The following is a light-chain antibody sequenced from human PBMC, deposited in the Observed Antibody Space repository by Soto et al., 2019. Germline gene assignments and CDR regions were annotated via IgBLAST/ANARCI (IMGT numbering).Light chain of an antibody. CDR1: QSVSNNY. CDR2: GAS. CDR3: QQRSNS. V-gene: IGKV3-20*01. Sequence: EIVLTQSPGTLSLSPGERATLFCRASQSVSNNYLAWYQQKPGQAPRLLIYGASNRATGIPDRFSGSGSGTEFTLTISSLEPEDFAVYYCQQRSNSFGGGTKVDIK. J-gene: IGKJ4*01.